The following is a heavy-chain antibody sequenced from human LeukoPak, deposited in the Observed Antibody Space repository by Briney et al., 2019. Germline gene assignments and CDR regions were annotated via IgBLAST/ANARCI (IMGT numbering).Heavy chain of an antibody. CDR3: ARVVRGVMGATYYFDY. CDR2: INPNSGGT. D-gene: IGHD3-10*01. Sequence: EASVKVSCKASGHTFVSYGISWVRQAPGQGLEWMGWINPNSGGTNYAQKFQGRVTMTRDTSISTAYMELSRLRSDDTAVYYCARVVRGVMGATYYFDYWGQGTLVTVSS. J-gene: IGHJ4*02. CDR1: GHTFVSYG. V-gene: IGHV1-2*02.